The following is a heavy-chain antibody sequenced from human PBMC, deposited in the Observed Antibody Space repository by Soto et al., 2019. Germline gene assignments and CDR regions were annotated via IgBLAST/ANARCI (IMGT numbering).Heavy chain of an antibody. D-gene: IGHD3-10*01. CDR1: GGSISSGGYY. V-gene: IGHV4-31*03. Sequence: SETLSLTCTVSGGSISSGGYYWSWIRQHPGKGLEWIGYIYYSGSTYYNPSLKSRVTVSVDTSKNQFSLKLSSVTAADTAVYYCARELVRGVINPDYYYYGMDVWGQGTTVTVSS. CDR3: ARELVRGVINPDYYYYGMDV. CDR2: IYYSGST. J-gene: IGHJ6*02.